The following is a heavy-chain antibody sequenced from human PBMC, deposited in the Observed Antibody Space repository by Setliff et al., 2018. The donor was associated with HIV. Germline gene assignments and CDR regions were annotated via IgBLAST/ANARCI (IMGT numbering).Heavy chain of an antibody. J-gene: IGHJ5*02. CDR1: GGSISSGDYY. V-gene: IGHV4-61*02. D-gene: IGHD6-19*01. Sequence: SETLSLTCTVSGGSISSGDYYWTWIRQPAGKGLQWIGRIHTSGNTNYNPSLKSRVTISVDTSKGQFSLKLSSLTAADTAVYYCAGGRTQWPNYNYFDPWGLGTLVTVPS. CDR3: AGGRTQWPNYNYFDP. CDR2: IHTSGNT.